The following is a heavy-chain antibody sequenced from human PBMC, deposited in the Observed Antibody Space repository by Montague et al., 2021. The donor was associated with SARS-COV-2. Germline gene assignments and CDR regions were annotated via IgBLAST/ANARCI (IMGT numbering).Heavy chain of an antibody. CDR3: ARTYYYGSGSYYTYYLDY. J-gene: IGHJ4*02. Sequence: PALVKPTQTLTLTCTFSGFSLSTSGMCVSWIRQPPGKALEWLALIDWDDDKYYSTSLKTRLTISKDTSKNQVVLTMTNMDPVDTATYYCARTYYYGSGSYYTYYLDYWGQGTLATVSS. CDR1: GFSLSTSGMC. V-gene: IGHV2-70*01. D-gene: IGHD3-10*01. CDR2: IDWDDDK.